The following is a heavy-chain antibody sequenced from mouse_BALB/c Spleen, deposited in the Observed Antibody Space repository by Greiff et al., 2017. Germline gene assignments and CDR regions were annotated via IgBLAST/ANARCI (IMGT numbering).Heavy chain of an antibody. CDR2: ISTYYGNT. V-gene: IGHV1-67*01. CDR3: AREYGNYAWLAD. D-gene: IGHD2-10*02. CDR1: GYTFTDYA. Sequence: QVQLQQSGPELVRPGVSVKISCKGSGYTFTDYAMHWVKQSHAKSLEWIGVISTYYGNTNYNQKFKGKATMTVDKSSSTAYMELARLTSEDSAIYYCAREYGNYAWLADWGQGTLVTVSA. J-gene: IGHJ3*01.